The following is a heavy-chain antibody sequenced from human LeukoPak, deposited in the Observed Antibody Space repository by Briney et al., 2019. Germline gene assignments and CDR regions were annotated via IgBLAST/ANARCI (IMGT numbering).Heavy chain of an antibody. CDR1: GFTFSSYD. CDR3: ARATLQVGATTDDAFDI. D-gene: IGHD1-26*01. V-gene: IGHV3-13*01. J-gene: IGHJ3*02. CDR2: IGTAGDT. Sequence: PGGSLRLSCAASGFTFSSYDMHWVRHATGKGLEWVSGIGTAGDTYYPGSVKGRFTISRENVKNSLYLQMNSPRAGDTAVYYCARATLQVGATTDDAFDIWGQGIMVTVSS.